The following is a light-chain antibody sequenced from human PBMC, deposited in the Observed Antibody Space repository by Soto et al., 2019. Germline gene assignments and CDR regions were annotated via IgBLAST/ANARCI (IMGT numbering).Light chain of an antibody. CDR3: LSYDSSLSGWV. CDR1: SSNVGTGYD. V-gene: IGLV1-40*01. CDR2: GNY. Sequence: QSVLTQPPSVSGAPGQRVTISCTGSSSNVGTGYDVHWYQQLPGTAPKLVIYGNYNRPSGVPDRFSGSKSGTSASLAITGLQAEDEADYYCLSYDSSLSGWVFGTGTKVTVL. J-gene: IGLJ1*01.